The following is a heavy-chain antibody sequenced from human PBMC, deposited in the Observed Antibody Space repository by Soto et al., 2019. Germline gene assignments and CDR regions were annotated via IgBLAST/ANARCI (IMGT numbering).Heavy chain of an antibody. CDR3: AKDTYYHDSSGYYVFDY. CDR2: ISYDGSNK. V-gene: IGHV3-30*18. J-gene: IGHJ4*02. D-gene: IGHD3-22*01. CDR1: GFTFTDYG. Sequence: GGSVRLSCADSGFTFTDYGMHWVRQAPGKGLEWVAVISYDGSNKNYADSVKGRFTISRDNSKNTLYLQMNSLRAEDTAVYYCAKDTYYHDSSGYYVFDYWGQGTLVTVPQ.